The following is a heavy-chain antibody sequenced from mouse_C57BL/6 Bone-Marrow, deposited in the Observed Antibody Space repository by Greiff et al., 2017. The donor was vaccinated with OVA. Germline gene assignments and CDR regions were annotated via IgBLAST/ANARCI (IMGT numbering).Heavy chain of an antibody. Sequence: VQLQQSGAELVRPGTSVKVSCKASGYAFTNYLIEWVKQRPGQGLEWIGVINPGSGGTNYNEKFKGKATLTADKSSSTAYMQRRSLTSEDSAVYFCARNPFYYGGFAYWGQGTLVTVSA. CDR1: GYAFTNYL. D-gene: IGHD2-13*01. J-gene: IGHJ3*01. CDR3: ARNPFYYGGFAY. V-gene: IGHV1-54*01. CDR2: INPGSGGT.